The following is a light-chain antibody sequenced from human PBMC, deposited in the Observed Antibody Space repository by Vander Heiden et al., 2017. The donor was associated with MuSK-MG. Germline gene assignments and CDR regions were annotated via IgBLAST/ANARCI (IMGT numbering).Light chain of an antibody. Sequence: QSVLAQPPSVSGAPGQRVTISCTGTNSNIGAGYDVHWYQQFPGTAPKLLIYGNTNRPSGVPDRFSASKSDTSASRAISGLQADDEADYYCQSYDTALSGWLFGGGTKLTVL. CDR2: GNT. V-gene: IGLV1-40*01. J-gene: IGLJ3*02. CDR3: QSYDTALSGWL. CDR1: NSNIGAGYD.